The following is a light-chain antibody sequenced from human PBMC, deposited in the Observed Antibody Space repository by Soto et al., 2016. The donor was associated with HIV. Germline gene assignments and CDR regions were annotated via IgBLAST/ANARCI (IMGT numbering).Light chain of an antibody. CDR1: QDISTW. Sequence: DIQMTQSPSTLSAYVGDRVTITCRASQDISTWLAWYQQKPGKAPKVLIYLASSLQSGVPSRFSGSGSGTDFTLTISSLQPEDFATYYCQQANSFPVTFGQGTRLEMK. V-gene: IGKV1-12*01. J-gene: IGKJ5*01. CDR2: LAS. CDR3: QQANSFPVT.